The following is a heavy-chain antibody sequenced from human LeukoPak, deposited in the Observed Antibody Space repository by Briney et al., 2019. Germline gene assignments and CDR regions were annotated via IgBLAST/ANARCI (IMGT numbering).Heavy chain of an antibody. CDR2: INHSGST. D-gene: IGHD1-26*01. CDR1: GGSFSGYY. Sequence: SETLSLTCAVYGGSFSGYYWSWIRQPPGKGLEWIGEINHSGSTNYNPSLKSRVTISVDTSKNQFSLKLSSVTAADTAVYYCARNVGGAFDCWGQGTLVTVSS. CDR3: ARNVGGAFDC. V-gene: IGHV4-34*01. J-gene: IGHJ4*02.